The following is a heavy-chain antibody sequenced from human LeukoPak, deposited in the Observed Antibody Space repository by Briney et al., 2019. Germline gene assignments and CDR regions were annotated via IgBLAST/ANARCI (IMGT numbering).Heavy chain of an antibody. CDR1: GFTFSIYG. V-gene: IGHV3-30*18. Sequence: GGSLRLSCAASGFTFSIYGMHWVRQAPGKGLEWVAFISYDGSNKYYADSVKGRFTISRDHSKNTLYLQMNSLRAEDAALYLCSKDPRQSGHYYDSSGQFGYWGQGTLVTVSS. CDR2: ISYDGSNK. CDR3: SKDPRQSGHYYDSSGQFGY. D-gene: IGHD3-22*01. J-gene: IGHJ4*02.